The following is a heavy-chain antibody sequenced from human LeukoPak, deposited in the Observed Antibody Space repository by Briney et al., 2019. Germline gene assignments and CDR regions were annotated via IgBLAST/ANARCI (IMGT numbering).Heavy chain of an antibody. CDR3: AKEIIVAAAYFDY. CDR2: ISGTGGTT. V-gene: IGHV3-23*01. Sequence: GGSLRLSCAASGFTFSTYAMSWVRQAPGKGLEWVSAISGTGGTTYYADSVKGRFTISRDNSKNTLYLQMNSLRAEDTAVYYCAKEIIVAAAYFDYWGQGTLVTVSS. D-gene: IGHD1-26*01. CDR1: GFTFSTYA. J-gene: IGHJ4*02.